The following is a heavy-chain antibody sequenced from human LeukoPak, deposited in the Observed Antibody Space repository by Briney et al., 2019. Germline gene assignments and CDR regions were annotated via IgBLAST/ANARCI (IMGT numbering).Heavy chain of an antibody. CDR3: AKDPALRVAVVVVAAKREGY. J-gene: IGHJ4*02. V-gene: IGHV3-23*01. CDR1: GFTFSSYA. CDR2: ISGSGGSP. D-gene: IGHD2-15*01. Sequence: PGGSLRLSCAASGFTFSSYAMSWVRQAPGKGLEWVSAISGSGGSPYYADSVKGRFTISRDNSKNTLYLQMNSLRAEDTAVYYCAKDPALRVAVVVVAAKREGYWGQGTLVTVSS.